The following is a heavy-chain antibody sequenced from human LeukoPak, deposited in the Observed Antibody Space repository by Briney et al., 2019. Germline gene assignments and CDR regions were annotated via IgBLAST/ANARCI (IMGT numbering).Heavy chain of an antibody. CDR1: GGSISSYY. CDR3: ARVPRSYYYYYYMDV. V-gene: IGHV4-59*01. CDR2: IYYSGST. Sequence: PSETLSLTCTVSGGSISSYYWSWIRQPPGKGLEWIGYIYYSGSTNYNPSLKSRVTISVDTSKNQFSLKLSSVTAADTAVYYCARVPRSYYYYYYMDVWGKGTTVTVSS. J-gene: IGHJ6*03.